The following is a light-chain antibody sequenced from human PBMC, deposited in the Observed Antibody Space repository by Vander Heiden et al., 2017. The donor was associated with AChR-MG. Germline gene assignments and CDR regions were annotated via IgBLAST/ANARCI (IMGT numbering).Light chain of an antibody. J-gene: IGLJ3*02. CDR2: RSV. Sequence: QSVLTQPPSVSGAPGQRVTIPCVGTNYNIGAGYGVQWYRHLPGAAPKVLIFRSVDRPSGVPDRFSGSKPGTSASLAITGLQAEDEAVYYCQSYDNGLSGWVFGGGTKVTVL. V-gene: IGLV1-40*01. CDR3: QSYDNGLSGWV. CDR1: NYNIGAGYG.